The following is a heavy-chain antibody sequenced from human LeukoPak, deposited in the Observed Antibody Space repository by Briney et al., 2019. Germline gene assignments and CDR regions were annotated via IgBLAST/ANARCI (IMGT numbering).Heavy chain of an antibody. CDR2: INPNSGGT. V-gene: IGHV1-2*02. CDR1: GYTLTGYY. Sequence: ASVKVSCKASGYTLTGYYMHWVRPAPGQGLEWMGWINPNSGGTNYAQKFQGRVTMTRDTSISTDYMELSRLRSDDTAVYYCARGTVTTVYGMDVWGEGTTVTVSS. D-gene: IGHD4-17*01. J-gene: IGHJ6*04. CDR3: ARGTVTTVYGMDV.